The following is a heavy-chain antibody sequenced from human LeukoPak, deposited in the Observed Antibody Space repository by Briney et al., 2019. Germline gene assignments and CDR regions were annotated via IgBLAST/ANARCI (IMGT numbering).Heavy chain of an antibody. CDR1: GFTFSDCA. Sequence: GGSLRLSCAASGFTFSDCAMSWVRQAPGKGLEWVSGIRGSGGSTYYADSVKGRFTISRDNSKNTMYLQVNSLRAEDTAVYYCAKDVVAAPSRFDYWGQGTLVTVSS. V-gene: IGHV3-23*01. D-gene: IGHD1-26*01. CDR2: IRGSGGST. CDR3: AKDVVAAPSRFDY. J-gene: IGHJ4*02.